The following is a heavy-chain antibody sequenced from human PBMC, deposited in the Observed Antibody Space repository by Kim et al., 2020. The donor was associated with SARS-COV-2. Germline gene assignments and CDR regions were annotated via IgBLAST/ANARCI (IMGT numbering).Heavy chain of an antibody. J-gene: IGHJ3*02. CDR2: IYTSGST. CDR3: ARCPPSGYSDAFDI. V-gene: IGHV4-4*07. Sequence: SETLSLTCTVSGGSISSYYWSWIRQPAGNGLEWIGRIYTSGSTNYNPSLKSRVTMSVDTSKNQFSLKLSSVTAADTAVYYCARCPPSGYSDAFDIWGHGQWSPSLQ. CDR1: GGSISSYY. D-gene: IGHD3-22*01.